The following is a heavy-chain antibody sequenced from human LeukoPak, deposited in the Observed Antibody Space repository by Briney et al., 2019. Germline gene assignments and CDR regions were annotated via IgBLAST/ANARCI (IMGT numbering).Heavy chain of an antibody. D-gene: IGHD3-10*01. CDR3: ARSQALLLWFGDNYGMDV. J-gene: IGHJ6*02. Sequence: SETLSLTCTASGVSISSYYLSWIRQPPGKGLEWIGYIYYSGSTNYNPSLKSRVTISVDTSKNQFSLKLSSVTAADTAVYYCARSQALLLWFGDNYGMDVWGQGTTVTVSS. CDR1: GVSISSYY. V-gene: IGHV4-59*01. CDR2: IYYSGST.